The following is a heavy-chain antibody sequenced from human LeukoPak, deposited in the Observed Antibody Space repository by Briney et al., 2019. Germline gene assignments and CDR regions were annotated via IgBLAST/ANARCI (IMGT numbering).Heavy chain of an antibody. V-gene: IGHV1-18*01. CDR1: GYTFTSYG. D-gene: IGHD6-6*01. CDR3: ARGPRGIAARQFSDY. CDR2: ISAYNGNT. Sequence: GASVKVSCKASGYTFTSYGISWVRQAPGEGLEWMGWISAYNGNTNYAQKLQGRVTMTTDTSTSTAYMELRSLRSDDTAVYYCARGPRGIAARQFSDYWGQGTLVTVSS. J-gene: IGHJ4*02.